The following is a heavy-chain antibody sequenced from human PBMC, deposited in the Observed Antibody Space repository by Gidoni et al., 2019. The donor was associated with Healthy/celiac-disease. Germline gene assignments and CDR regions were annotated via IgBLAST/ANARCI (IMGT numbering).Heavy chain of an antibody. Sequence: QVQLVQSGAEVKKPGASVKVSCKASGYTFTSYYMHWVRQAPGQGLEWMGIINPSGGSTSYAQKFQGRVTMTRDTSTSTVYMELSSLRSEDTAVYYCARGPRDDSSGPGVLRYWGQGTLVTVSS. J-gene: IGHJ4*02. CDR3: ARGPRDDSSGPGVLRY. CDR1: GYTFTSYY. CDR2: INPSGGST. V-gene: IGHV1-46*03. D-gene: IGHD3-22*01.